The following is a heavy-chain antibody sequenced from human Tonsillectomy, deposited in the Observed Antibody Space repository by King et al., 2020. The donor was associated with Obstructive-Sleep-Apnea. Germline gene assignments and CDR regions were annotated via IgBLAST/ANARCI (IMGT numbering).Heavy chain of an antibody. CDR1: GYTFTSYG. CDR2: ISAYNGNT. J-gene: IGHJ4*02. CDR3: ARDTCSSTSCYFPHFDY. D-gene: IGHD2-2*01. V-gene: IGHV1-18*01. Sequence: QLVQSGAEVKKPGASVKVSCKASGYTFTSYGISWGRQAPGQGLEWIGWISAYNGNTNYAQKLQGRVTMTTDTSTSTAYMELRSLRSDDTAVYYCARDTCSSTSCYFPHFDYWGQGTLVTVSS.